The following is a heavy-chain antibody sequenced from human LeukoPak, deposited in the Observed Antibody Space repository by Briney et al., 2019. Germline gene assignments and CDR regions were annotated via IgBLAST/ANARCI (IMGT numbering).Heavy chain of an antibody. Sequence: GGSLRLSCAASGFTFSSYAVSWVRQAPGKGLEWVSAISGSGGSTYYADSVKGRFTISRDNSKNTLYLQMNSLRAEDTAVYYCAKKLLWFGEVIDYWGQGTLVTVSS. D-gene: IGHD3-10*01. J-gene: IGHJ4*02. CDR3: AKKLLWFGEVIDY. CDR2: ISGSGGST. V-gene: IGHV3-23*01. CDR1: GFTFSSYA.